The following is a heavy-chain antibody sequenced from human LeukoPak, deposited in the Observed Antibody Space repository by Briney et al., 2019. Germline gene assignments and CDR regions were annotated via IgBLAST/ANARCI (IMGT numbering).Heavy chain of an antibody. V-gene: IGHV1-2*02. Sequence: ASVKVSCKASGYTFTGYYMHWVRQAPGQGLEWMGWINPNSGGTNYAQKFQGRVTMTRDTSISTAYMELSRLRSDDTAVYYCARGPRITTIVVVLQNAFDIWGQGTMVTVSS. D-gene: IGHD3-22*01. CDR1: GYTFTGYY. J-gene: IGHJ3*02. CDR3: ARGPRITTIVVVLQNAFDI. CDR2: INPNSGGT.